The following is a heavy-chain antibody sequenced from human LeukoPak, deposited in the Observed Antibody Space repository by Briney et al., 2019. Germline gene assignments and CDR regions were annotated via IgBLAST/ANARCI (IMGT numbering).Heavy chain of an antibody. CDR1: GFTFSSYA. J-gene: IGHJ4*02. D-gene: IGHD3-16*02. Sequence: TGGSLRLSCAASGFTFSSYAMHWVRQAPGKGLEWVAVISYDGSNKYYADSVKGRFTISRDNSKNTLYLQMNSLRAEDTAVYYCARERVAIGHYDYVWGSYRSNYFDYWGQGTLVTVSS. CDR2: ISYDGSNK. CDR3: ARERVAIGHYDYVWGSYRSNYFDY. V-gene: IGHV3-30*04.